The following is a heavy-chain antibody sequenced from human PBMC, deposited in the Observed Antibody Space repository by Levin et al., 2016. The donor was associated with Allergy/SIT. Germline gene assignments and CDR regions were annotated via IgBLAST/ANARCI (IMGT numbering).Heavy chain of an antibody. CDR2: INHSGST. CDR3: ARGPVLLWFGEFLYGMDV. J-gene: IGHJ6*02. CDR1: GFILSSYT. Sequence: GSLRLSCTTSGFILSSYTMNWIRQPPGKGLEWIGEINHSGSTNYNPSLKSRVTISVDTSKNQFSLKLSSVTAADTAVYYCARGPVLLWFGEFLYGMDVWGQGTTVTVSS. V-gene: IGHV4-34*01. D-gene: IGHD3-10*01.